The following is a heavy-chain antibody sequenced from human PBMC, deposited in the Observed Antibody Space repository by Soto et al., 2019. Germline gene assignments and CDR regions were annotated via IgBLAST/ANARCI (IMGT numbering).Heavy chain of an antibody. D-gene: IGHD3-10*01. V-gene: IGHV3-30*18. CDR2: ISYDGSNK. CDR3: AKDGGYGSGSYYNHYYYYGMDV. J-gene: IGHJ6*02. Sequence: GGSLRLSCAASGSTFSSYGMHWVRQAPGKGLEWVAVISYDGSNKYYADSVKGRFTISRDHSKNTLYLQMNSLRAEDTAVYYCAKDGGYGSGSYYNHYYYYGMDVWGQGTTVTVSS. CDR1: GSTFSSYG.